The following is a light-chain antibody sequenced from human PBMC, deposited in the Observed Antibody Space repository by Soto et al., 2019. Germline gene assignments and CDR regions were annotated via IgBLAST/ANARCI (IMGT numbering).Light chain of an antibody. CDR3: QQAISFPIT. J-gene: IGKJ5*01. CDR1: QGISTY. Sequence: DIQMTQSPSSVSASIGDRFSITCLSSQGISTYLGRYQQKPGKAPKLLIYAASSLQTGVPSRFSGSGSGTDFTLTISSLQPEDFGTYYCQQAISFPITFGQGTRLEIK. V-gene: IGKV1-12*01. CDR2: AAS.